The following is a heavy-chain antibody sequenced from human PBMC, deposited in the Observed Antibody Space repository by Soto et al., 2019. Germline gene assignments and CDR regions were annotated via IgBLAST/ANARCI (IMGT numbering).Heavy chain of an antibody. CDR1: GYTFTSYG. CDR3: ARDDYDILTGYYRRDGMDV. CDR2: ISAYNGNT. Sequence: QVQLVQSGAEVKKPGASVKVSCKASGYTFTSYGISWVRQAPGQGLDWMGWISAYNGNTNYAQKLQGRVTMTTDTSKSTAYMELRSLRSDDTAVYYCARDDYDILTGYYRRDGMDVWGQGTTVTVSS. V-gene: IGHV1-18*01. D-gene: IGHD3-9*01. J-gene: IGHJ6*02.